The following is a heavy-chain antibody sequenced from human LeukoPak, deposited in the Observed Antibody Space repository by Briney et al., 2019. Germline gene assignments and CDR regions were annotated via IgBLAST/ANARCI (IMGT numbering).Heavy chain of an antibody. CDR2: IKQDGSEK. D-gene: IGHD6-6*01. V-gene: IGHV3-7*01. J-gene: IGHJ6*03. CDR1: GFTFSSYW. Sequence: HAGGSLRLSCAASGFTFSSYWMSWVRQAPGKGLEWVANIKQDGSEKYYVDSVKGRFTISRDNAKNSLYLQMNSLRAEDTAVYYCARAAARPYYYYYMDVWGKGTTVTVSS. CDR3: ARAAARPYYYYYMDV.